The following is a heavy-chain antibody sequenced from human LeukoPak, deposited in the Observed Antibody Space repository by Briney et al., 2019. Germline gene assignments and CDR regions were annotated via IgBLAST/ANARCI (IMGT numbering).Heavy chain of an antibody. V-gene: IGHV5-51*01. Sequence: GESLKISCKGSGYSFTSYWIGWVRQMPGKGLEWMGIIYPGDSDTRYSPSFQGQVTISADKSISTAYLQWSSLKASDTAMYYCARAESGWYHFPPPVDWGQGTLVTVSS. CDR3: ARAESGWYHFPPPVD. D-gene: IGHD6-19*01. CDR2: IYPGDSDT. J-gene: IGHJ4*02. CDR1: GYSFTSYW.